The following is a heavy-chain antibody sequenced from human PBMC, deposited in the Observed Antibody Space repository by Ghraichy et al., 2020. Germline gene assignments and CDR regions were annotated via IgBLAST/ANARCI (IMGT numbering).Heavy chain of an antibody. CDR1: GFTFSSYG. CDR3: ARDGNYYDSSGYFFDY. Sequence: LSLTCAASGFTFSSYGMHWVRQAPGKGLEWVAVIWYDGSNKYYADSVKGRFTISRDNSKNTLYLQMNSLRAEDTAVYYCARDGNYYDSSGYFFDYWGQGTLVTVSS. V-gene: IGHV3-33*01. CDR2: IWYDGSNK. D-gene: IGHD3-22*01. J-gene: IGHJ4*02.